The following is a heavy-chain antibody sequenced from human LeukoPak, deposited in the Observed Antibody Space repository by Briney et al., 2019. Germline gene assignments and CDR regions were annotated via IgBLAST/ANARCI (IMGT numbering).Heavy chain of an antibody. CDR2: IYYSGST. V-gene: IGHV4-39*01. J-gene: IGHJ5*02. Sequence: SEALSLTCTVSGGSISSSSYYWGWIRQPPGKGLEWIGSIYYSGSTYYNPSLKSRVTISVDTSKNQFSLKLSSVTAADTAVYYCARQLWFGDYNWFDPWGQGTLVTVSS. D-gene: IGHD3-10*01. CDR3: ARQLWFGDYNWFDP. CDR1: GGSISSSSYY.